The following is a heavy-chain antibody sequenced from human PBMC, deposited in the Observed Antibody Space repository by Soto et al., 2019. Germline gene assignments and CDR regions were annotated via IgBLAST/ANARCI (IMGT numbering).Heavy chain of an antibody. CDR3: ARAGYCSSTSCYAPKTYYYYYMDV. D-gene: IGHD2-2*01. Sequence: GGSLRLSCAASGFTFSDYYMSWICQAPGKGLEWVSYISSSGSTIYYADSVKGRFTISRDNAKNSLYLQMNSLRAEDTAVYYCARAGYCSSTSCYAPKTYYYYYMDVWGKGTTVTVSS. CDR2: ISSSGSTI. J-gene: IGHJ6*03. V-gene: IGHV3-11*01. CDR1: GFTFSDYY.